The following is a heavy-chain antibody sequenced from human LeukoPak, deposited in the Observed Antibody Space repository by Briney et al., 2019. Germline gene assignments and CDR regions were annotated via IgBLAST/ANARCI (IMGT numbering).Heavy chain of an antibody. Sequence: GGSLRLSCTVSSFTFSTFAMSWVRQAPGKGLEWVAGISGSGDTTYYAESVKGRFTISRDNSRTTLYLQMNGLRAEDTAIYYCAKDYSSSFWGQGTLVTVSS. D-gene: IGHD6-6*01. CDR2: ISGSGDTT. CDR1: SFTFSTFA. J-gene: IGHJ4*02. V-gene: IGHV3-23*01. CDR3: AKDYSSSF.